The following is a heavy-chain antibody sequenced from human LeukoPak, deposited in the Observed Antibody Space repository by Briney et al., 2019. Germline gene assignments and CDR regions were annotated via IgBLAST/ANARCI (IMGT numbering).Heavy chain of an antibody. CDR1: GYTFTSYD. Sequence: ASVKVSCKASGYTFTSYDINWVRQATGQGLEWMGWMNPNSGNTGYAQKFQGRVTMTRNTSISPAYLELSSLRSEDTAVYYCAGGYDSSGYDRDWGQGTLVTVSS. D-gene: IGHD3-22*01. CDR2: MNPNSGNT. J-gene: IGHJ4*02. CDR3: AGGYDSSGYDRD. V-gene: IGHV1-8*01.